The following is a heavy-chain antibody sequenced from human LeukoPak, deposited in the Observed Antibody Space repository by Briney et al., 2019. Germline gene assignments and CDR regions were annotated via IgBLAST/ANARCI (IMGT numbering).Heavy chain of an antibody. CDR3: ARGGFDY. D-gene: IGHD3-16*01. CDR1: GFTVSSNY. Sequence: GGSLRLSCAASGFTVSSNYMSWVRQAPGKGLEWVANIKQDGSERYYVDSVKGRFTISRDNAKNSLYLQMNSLRAEDTAVYYCARGGFDYWGQGTLVTVSS. CDR2: IKQDGSER. V-gene: IGHV3-7*01. J-gene: IGHJ4*02.